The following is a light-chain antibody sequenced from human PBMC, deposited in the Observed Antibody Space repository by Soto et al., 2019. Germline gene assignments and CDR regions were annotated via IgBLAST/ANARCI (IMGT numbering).Light chain of an antibody. CDR3: QQDLRPPLT. CDR1: QSVSNY. J-gene: IGKJ3*01. CDR2: AAS. V-gene: IGKV1-39*01. Sequence: DIQMTQSPSSLSASVGDRVTITCRASQSVSNYLNWYQQKPGKAPTLLIYAASTLQSGVPPRISGSGSGTDFTLTISSLQPEDFATYYCQQDLRPPLTLGPGTKVDIK.